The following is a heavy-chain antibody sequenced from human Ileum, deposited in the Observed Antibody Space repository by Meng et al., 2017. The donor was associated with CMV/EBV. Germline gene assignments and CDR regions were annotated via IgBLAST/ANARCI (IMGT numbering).Heavy chain of an antibody. CDR3: ARGEQWLGPDY. Sequence: ASVKVSCKASGYTSIDYFMFWLRQAPGQGLEWMGWMNPNSGNTGYAQKFQGRVTITRNTSISTAYMELSSLRSEDTAVYYCARGEQWLGPDYWGQGTLVTVSS. CDR2: MNPNSGNT. CDR1: GYTSIDYF. D-gene: IGHD6-19*01. V-gene: IGHV1-8*03. J-gene: IGHJ4*02.